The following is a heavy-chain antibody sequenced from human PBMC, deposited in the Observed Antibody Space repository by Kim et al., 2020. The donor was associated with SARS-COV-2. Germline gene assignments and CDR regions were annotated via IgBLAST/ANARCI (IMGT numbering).Heavy chain of an antibody. V-gene: IGHV3-21*01. D-gene: IGHD4-4*01. CDR1: GFTFSSYS. CDR3: VSTPGTVRH. CDR2: ISSSSSYI. J-gene: IGHJ4*02. Sequence: GGSLRLSCAASGFTFSSYSMNWVRQAPGKGLEWVSSISSSSSYIYYADSVKSRFTISRDNAKKSLYLQMNSLRAEDTAVYYCVSTPGTVRHWGQGTLVTVSS.